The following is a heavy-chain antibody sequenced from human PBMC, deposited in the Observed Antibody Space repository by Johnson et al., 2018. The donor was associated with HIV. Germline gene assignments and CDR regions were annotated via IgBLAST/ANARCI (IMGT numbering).Heavy chain of an antibody. V-gene: IGHV3-30*04. CDR3: AKAEGATSAFDI. Sequence: QVQLLESGGGVVQPGGSLRLSCAASGFTFSSYAMHWVRQAPGKGLEWVAVISYDGSNKYYADSVKGRFTISRDNSKNTLYLQMNSLRAEDTAVYYCAKAEGATSAFDIWGQWTMVTVSS. CDR2: ISYDGSNK. D-gene: IGHD1-26*01. CDR1: GFTFSSYA. J-gene: IGHJ3*02.